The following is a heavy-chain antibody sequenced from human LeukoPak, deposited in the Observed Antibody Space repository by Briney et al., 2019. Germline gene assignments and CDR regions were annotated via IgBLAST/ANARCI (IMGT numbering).Heavy chain of an antibody. CDR1: GGSISSGSYY. D-gene: IGHD2-15*01. Sequence: PSETLSLTCTVSGGSISSGSYYWSWIRQPAGKGLEWIGRIYTSGSTNYNPSLKSRVTISVDTSKNQFSLKLSSVTAADTAVYYCARDLLYCSGGSCQDAFDIWGQGTMVTVSS. V-gene: IGHV4-61*02. J-gene: IGHJ3*02. CDR3: ARDLLYCSGGSCQDAFDI. CDR2: IYTSGST.